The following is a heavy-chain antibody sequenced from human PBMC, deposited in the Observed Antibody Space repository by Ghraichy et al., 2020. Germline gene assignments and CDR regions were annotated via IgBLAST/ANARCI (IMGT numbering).Heavy chain of an antibody. D-gene: IGHD6-13*01. Sequence: GKSLNISCAASGFTFSSYGMHWVRQAPGKGLEWVAVISYDGSNKYYADSVKGRFTISRDNSKNTLYLQMNSLRAEDTAVYYCAKTHLIAAAPGGDYWGQGTLVTVSS. CDR2: ISYDGSNK. CDR3: AKTHLIAAAPGGDY. CDR1: GFTFSSYG. J-gene: IGHJ4*02. V-gene: IGHV3-30*18.